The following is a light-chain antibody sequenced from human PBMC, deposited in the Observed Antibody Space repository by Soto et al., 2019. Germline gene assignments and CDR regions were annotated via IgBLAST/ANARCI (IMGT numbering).Light chain of an antibody. V-gene: IGLV2-11*01. Sequence: QSVLTQPRSVSGSPGQSVTISCTGTSSDFGGYNYVSWYQQHPGKAPKLMIYDVNKRPSGVPDRFSGSKSGNTASLTISGLQAEDEADYSCCSYAVTDVIFGGGTKLTVL. J-gene: IGLJ2*01. CDR2: DVN. CDR3: CSYAVTDVI. CDR1: SSDFGGYNY.